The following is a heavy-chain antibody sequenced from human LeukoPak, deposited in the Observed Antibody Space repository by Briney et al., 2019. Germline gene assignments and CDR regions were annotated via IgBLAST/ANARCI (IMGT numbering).Heavy chain of an antibody. D-gene: IGHD1-14*01. V-gene: IGHV1-69*13. Sequence: ASVKVSCKASGGTFSSYAISWVRQAPGQGLEWMGGIIPIFGTANYAQKFQGRVTITADESTSTAYMELSSLRSEDTAVYYCARAAGESEAVDYWGQGTLVTVSS. J-gene: IGHJ4*02. CDR2: IIPIFGTA. CDR1: GGTFSSYA. CDR3: ARAAGESEAVDY.